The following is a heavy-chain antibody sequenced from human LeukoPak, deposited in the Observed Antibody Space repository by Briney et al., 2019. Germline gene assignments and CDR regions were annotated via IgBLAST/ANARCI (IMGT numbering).Heavy chain of an antibody. Sequence: SETLSLTCAVYGGSFSGYYWSWIRQPPGKGLEWIGEINHSGSTNYNPSLKSRVTISVDTSKNQFSLKLSSMTAADTAVYYCARGGGLRYFDWLGGGMDVWGQGTTVTVSS. CDR2: INHSGST. CDR1: GGSFSGYY. CDR3: ARGGGLRYFDWLGGGMDV. J-gene: IGHJ6*02. D-gene: IGHD3-9*01. V-gene: IGHV4-34*01.